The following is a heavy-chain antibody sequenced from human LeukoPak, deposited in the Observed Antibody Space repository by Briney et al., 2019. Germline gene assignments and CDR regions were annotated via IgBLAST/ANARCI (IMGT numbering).Heavy chain of an antibody. Sequence: ASVTVSCTASGYTFTSYGISWVRQAPGQGLEWMGWISAYNGNTNYAQKLQGRVTMTTDTSTSTAYMELRGLRSDDTAVYYCARDRSIVGAPFDYWGQGTLVTVSS. CDR2: ISAYNGNT. CDR1: GYTFTSYG. D-gene: IGHD1-26*01. CDR3: ARDRSIVGAPFDY. J-gene: IGHJ4*02. V-gene: IGHV1-18*01.